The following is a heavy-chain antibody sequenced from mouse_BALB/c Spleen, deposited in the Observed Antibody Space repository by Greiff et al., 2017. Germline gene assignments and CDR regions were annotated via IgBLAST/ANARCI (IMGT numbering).Heavy chain of an antibody. J-gene: IGHJ3*01. CDR2: IDPENGDT. D-gene: IGHD3-1*01. Sequence: VQLQQSGAELVRSGASVKLSCTASGFNIKDYYMHWVKQRPEQGLEWIGWIDPENGDTEYAPKFQGKATMTADTSSNTAYLQLSSLTSEDTAVYYCNLQLGLGCAYWGQGTLVTVSA. V-gene: IGHV14-4*02. CDR1: GFNIKDYY. CDR3: NLQLGLGCAY.